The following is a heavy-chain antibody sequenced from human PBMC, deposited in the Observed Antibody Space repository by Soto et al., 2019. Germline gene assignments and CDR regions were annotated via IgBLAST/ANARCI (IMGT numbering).Heavy chain of an antibody. CDR3: ARDPTQRYYDSSGYYYGFTFDI. V-gene: IGHV3-30-3*01. D-gene: IGHD3-22*01. CDR2: ISYDGSNK. J-gene: IGHJ3*02. CDR1: VFTFSIYA. Sequence: PGGSLRLSCAASVFTFSIYAMHWVRQAPGKGLDLVEVISYDGSNKYYADSVKGRFTISRDNSKNTLYLQMNSLRAEDTAVYYCARDPTQRYYDSSGYYYGFTFDIWGQGTMVTVSS.